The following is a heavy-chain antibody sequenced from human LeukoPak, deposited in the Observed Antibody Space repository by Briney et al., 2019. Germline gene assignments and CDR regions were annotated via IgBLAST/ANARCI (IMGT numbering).Heavy chain of an antibody. CDR2: MNPNSGNT. D-gene: IGHD3-10*01. J-gene: IGHJ4*02. V-gene: IGHV1-8*01. Sequence: ASVQVSCKASGYTFTSYDINWVRQATGQGLEWMGWMNPNSGNTGYAQKFQGRVIMTRNTSISTAYMELSSLRSEDTAVYYCAITYYYGSGPFDYWGQGTLVTVSS. CDR3: AITYYYGSGPFDY. CDR1: GYTFTSYD.